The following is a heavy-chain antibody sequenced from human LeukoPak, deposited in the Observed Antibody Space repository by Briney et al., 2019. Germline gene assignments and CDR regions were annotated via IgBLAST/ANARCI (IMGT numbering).Heavy chain of an antibody. Sequence: GASVKVSCKASGYTFTSCDINWVRQATGQGLEWMGWMNPNSGNTGYAQKFQGRVTMTRNTSISTAYMELSSLRSEDTAVCYCARARDGYKLNWFDPWGQGTLVTVSS. CDR1: GYTFTSCD. J-gene: IGHJ5*02. CDR3: ARARDGYKLNWFDP. V-gene: IGHV1-8*01. D-gene: IGHD5-24*01. CDR2: MNPNSGNT.